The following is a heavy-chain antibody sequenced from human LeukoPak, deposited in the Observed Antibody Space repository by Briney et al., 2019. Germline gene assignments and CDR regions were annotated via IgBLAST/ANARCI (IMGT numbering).Heavy chain of an antibody. CDR3: AREEVGAPGDY. V-gene: IGHV3-33*01. Sequence: GGSVRFSCAASGFTFSSYGMHWVRQAPGKGLEWVAVIWYDGSNKYYADSVKGRFTISRDNSKNTLYLQMNSLRAEDTAVYYCAREEVGAPGDYWGQGTLVTVSS. J-gene: IGHJ4*02. CDR2: IWYDGSNK. CDR1: GFTFSSYG. D-gene: IGHD1-26*01.